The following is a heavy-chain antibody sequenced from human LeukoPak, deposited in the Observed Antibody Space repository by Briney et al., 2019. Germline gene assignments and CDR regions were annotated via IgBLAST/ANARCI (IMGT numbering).Heavy chain of an antibody. V-gene: IGHV3-7*01. J-gene: IGHJ4*02. Sequence: GGSLRLSCAASGFTFSSYWMSWVRQSPGKGLEWVANINQDGSENHYVDSVKGRFTISRDNAKNSVFVQMNGLRVEDTAVYYCVRAGGSSWSDFWGQGTLVTVSS. CDR2: INQDGSEN. CDR3: VRAGGSSWSDF. CDR1: GFTFSSYW. D-gene: IGHD6-13*01.